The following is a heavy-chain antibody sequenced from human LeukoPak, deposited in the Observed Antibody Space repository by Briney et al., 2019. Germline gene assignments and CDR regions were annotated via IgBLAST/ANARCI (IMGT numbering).Heavy chain of an antibody. V-gene: IGHV3-66*01. Sequence: GSLRLSCAASGFTVSSTYMSWVRQAPGKGLEWVSVIYSGGSPYYADSVKGRFTISRDSSKNTVYLQMNSLRAEDTAVYHCARGGPFTGPTSTPRASDYWGQGILVTVSS. CDR2: IYSGGSP. D-gene: IGHD1-7*01. CDR1: GFTVSSTY. J-gene: IGHJ4*02. CDR3: ARGGPFTGPTSTPRASDY.